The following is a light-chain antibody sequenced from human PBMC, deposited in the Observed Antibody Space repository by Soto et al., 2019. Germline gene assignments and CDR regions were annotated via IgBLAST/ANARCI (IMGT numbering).Light chain of an antibody. CDR2: AAS. CDR1: QDIYDY. V-gene: IGKV1-33*01. CDR3: QQYDNSPMFT. Sequence: DTQMTQSPSSLSASVGDSVTITCQASQDIYDYLNWYQHKPGKAPRLLIYAASNLETGVPSRFSGSGSGTDFTFTINSLQPEDIATYYCQQYDNSPMFTFGRGTKVEI. J-gene: IGKJ2*01.